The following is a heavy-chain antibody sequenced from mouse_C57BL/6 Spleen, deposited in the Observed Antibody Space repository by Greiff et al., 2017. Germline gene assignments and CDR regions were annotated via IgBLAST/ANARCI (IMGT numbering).Heavy chain of an antibody. CDR2: IDPENGDT. D-gene: IGHD2-3*01. Sequence: EVQLQQSGAELVRPGASVKLSCTASGFNIKDDYMHWVKQRPEQGLEWIGWIDPENGDTEYASKFQGKAPITADTSSNTAYLQLSSLTSEDTAVYYCTPYDAMDYWGQGTSVTVSS. CDR1: GFNIKDDY. V-gene: IGHV14-4*01. CDR3: TPYDAMDY. J-gene: IGHJ4*01.